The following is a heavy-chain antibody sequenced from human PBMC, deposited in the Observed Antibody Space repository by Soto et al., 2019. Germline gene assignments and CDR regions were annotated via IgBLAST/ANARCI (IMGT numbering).Heavy chain of an antibody. Sequence: QMQLVQSGPEVKKPGTSVKVSCKASGFTFTSSAVQWVRQARGQRLEWIGWIVVGSGNTNYAQKFQERVTITRDMSTSTAYMELSSLRSEDTAVYYCAADRGGPIRERDYFDYWGQGTLVTVSS. CDR2: IVVGSGNT. D-gene: IGHD1-26*01. J-gene: IGHJ4*02. V-gene: IGHV1-58*01. CDR1: GFTFTSSA. CDR3: AADRGGPIRERDYFDY.